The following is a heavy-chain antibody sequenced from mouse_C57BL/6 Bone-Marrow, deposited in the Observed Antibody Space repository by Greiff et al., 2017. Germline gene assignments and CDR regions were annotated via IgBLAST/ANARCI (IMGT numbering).Heavy chain of an antibody. J-gene: IGHJ2*01. CDR2: IYPGDGDT. CDR1: GYAFSSSW. CDR3: AVSVYYINYLFDY. D-gene: IGHD2-5*01. V-gene: IGHV1-82*01. Sequence: VQLQQSGPELVKPGASVKLSCTASGYAFSSSWMNWVQQRPGKGLEWIGRIYPGDGDTNYNGKFKGKATLTADKSSSTAYLQLSSLTSEDPAVHFCAVSVYYINYLFDYWGQGTTLTVSS.